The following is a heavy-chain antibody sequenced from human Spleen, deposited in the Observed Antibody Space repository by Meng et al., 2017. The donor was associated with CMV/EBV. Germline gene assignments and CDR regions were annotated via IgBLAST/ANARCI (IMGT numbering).Heavy chain of an antibody. V-gene: IGHV4-39*01. Sequence: SETLSLTCTVSGGSISGSSFYWGWIRQPPGKGLEWIGNIYYSGSINYNPSLRSRVIISVDTSKNQFSLQLSSVTAADTALYYCARAEVAASPEFDYWGQGTQVTVSS. J-gene: IGHJ4*02. CDR3: ARAEVAASPEFDY. D-gene: IGHD1-14*01. CDR2: IYYSGSI. CDR1: GGSISGSSFY.